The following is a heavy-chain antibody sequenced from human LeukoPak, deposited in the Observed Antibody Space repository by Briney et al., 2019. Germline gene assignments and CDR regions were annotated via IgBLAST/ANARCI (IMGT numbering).Heavy chain of an antibody. J-gene: IGHJ5*02. Sequence: SVKVSCKASGFSFSSSAVQWVRQARGQRLEWIGWIVVGSGTTQYAQNFQERVTITRDMSTATAYMELNSLRSGDTAVYYCAAYLLGAAAYSWGQGTLVTVSS. V-gene: IGHV1-58*01. CDR3: AAYLLGAAAYS. CDR1: GFSFSSSA. CDR2: IVVGSGTT. D-gene: IGHD6-13*01.